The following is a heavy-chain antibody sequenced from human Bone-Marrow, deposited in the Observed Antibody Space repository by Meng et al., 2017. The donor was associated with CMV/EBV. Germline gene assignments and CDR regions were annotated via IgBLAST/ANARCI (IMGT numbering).Heavy chain of an antibody. CDR3: ARDRRGCSSTSCYTRPDFDY. J-gene: IGHJ4*02. CDR1: GFTFSSYW. D-gene: IGHD2-2*02. V-gene: IGHV3-7*01. Sequence: GESLKISCAASGFTFSSYWMSWVRQAPGKGLEWVANIKQDGSEKYYVDSVKGRFTISRDNAKNSLYLQMNSLRAEDTAVYYCARDRRGCSSTSCYTRPDFDYWGQGNLVTVPS. CDR2: IKQDGSEK.